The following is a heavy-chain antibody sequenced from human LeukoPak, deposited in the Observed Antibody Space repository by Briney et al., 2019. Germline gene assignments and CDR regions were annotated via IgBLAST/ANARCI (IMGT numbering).Heavy chain of an antibody. V-gene: IGHV3-74*01. Sequence: PGGSLRLSCAASGFTFSSYWMHWVRHAPGKGQVWVSRINSDGSSTSYADSVKGRFTISRDNAKSTLYLQMNSLRAEHTAVYYCARVGPLVVPAVGFAYWGQGTLVTVSS. J-gene: IGHJ4*02. D-gene: IGHD2-2*01. CDR2: INSDGSST. CDR1: GFTFSSYW. CDR3: ARVGPLVVPAVGFAY.